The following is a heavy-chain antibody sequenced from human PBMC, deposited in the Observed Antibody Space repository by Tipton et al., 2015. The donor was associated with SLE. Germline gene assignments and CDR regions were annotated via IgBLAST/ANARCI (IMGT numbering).Heavy chain of an antibody. D-gene: IGHD1-26*01. V-gene: IGHV4-34*01. CDR2: ISFSGTT. CDR3: TRVMTGSRSDF. J-gene: IGHJ4*02. CDR1: GGSFSGYY. Sequence: TLSLTCAVYGGSFSGYYWGWVRQTPGKGLEWLGSISFSGTTYFNPSLKSRVTLSRDTSKNQFSLNLNSVTAADTAFYYCTRVMTGSRSDFWGRGTLVTVSP.